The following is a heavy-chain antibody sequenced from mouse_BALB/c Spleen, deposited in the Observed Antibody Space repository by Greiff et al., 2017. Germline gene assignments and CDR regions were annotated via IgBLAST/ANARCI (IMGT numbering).Heavy chain of an antibody. D-gene: IGHD1-1*02. CDR3: DRRAYGSYEGYFDY. Sequence: VKLQESGPDLVAPSQTLSISCTVSGFSLTSYCVHWVRQPPGKGLEWLVVIWSDGSTTYNSALKSRLSISKDDSKSEDFLKMNSLRTDDTAMYYCDRRAYGSYEGYFDYWGQGTTLTVSS. V-gene: IGHV2-6-2*01. J-gene: IGHJ2*01. CDR1: GFSLTSYC. CDR2: IWSDGST.